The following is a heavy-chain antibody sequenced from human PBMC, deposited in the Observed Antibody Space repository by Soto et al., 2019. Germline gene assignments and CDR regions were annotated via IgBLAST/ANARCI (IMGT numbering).Heavy chain of an antibody. Sequence: PSETLSLTCAVYGGSFSGYYWSWIRQPPGKGLEWIGEINHSGSTNYNPSLKSRVTISVDTSKNQFSLKLSSVTAADTAVYYCARRDYYDSSGYLDPWGQGTMVTASS. J-gene: IGHJ5*02. CDR3: ARRDYYDSSGYLDP. V-gene: IGHV4-34*01. CDR1: GGSFSGYY. D-gene: IGHD3-22*01. CDR2: INHSGST.